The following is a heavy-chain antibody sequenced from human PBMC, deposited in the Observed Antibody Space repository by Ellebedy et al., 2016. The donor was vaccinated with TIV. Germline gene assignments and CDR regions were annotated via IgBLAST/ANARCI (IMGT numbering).Heavy chain of an antibody. CDR1: GYTFTTYW. J-gene: IGHJ4*02. CDR3: ARSDSSGYEFDY. CDR2: IYPGDSDT. Sequence: GESLKISCQGSGYTFTTYWISWVRQMPGKGLEWMGIIYPGDSDTRCSPSFQGQVTISADKSISTAYLQWSSLKASDTAMYYCARSDSSGYEFDYWGQGTLVTVSS. V-gene: IGHV5-51*01. D-gene: IGHD3-22*01.